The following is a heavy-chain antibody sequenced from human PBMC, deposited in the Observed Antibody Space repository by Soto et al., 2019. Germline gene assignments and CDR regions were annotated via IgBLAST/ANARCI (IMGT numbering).Heavy chain of an antibody. CDR3: ARENCSGGSCYAFFDY. V-gene: IGHV4-4*07. CDR1: GGSISSYY. CDR2: IYSSGST. Sequence: XGTLSLTCSVSGGSISSYYWDWIRQPAGKGLEWIGRIYSSGSTNYNPSLQSRVTMSVDTSKNQFSLKLSSVTAADTAVYYCARENCSGGSCYAFFDYWGQGTLVTVSS. J-gene: IGHJ4*02. D-gene: IGHD2-15*01.